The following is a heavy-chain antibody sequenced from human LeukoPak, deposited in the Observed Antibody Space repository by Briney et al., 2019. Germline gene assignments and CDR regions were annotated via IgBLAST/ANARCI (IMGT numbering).Heavy chain of an antibody. CDR1: GFTFSSYG. D-gene: IGHD5-24*01. J-gene: IGHJ4*02. CDR3: AKDQDDGYNDY. V-gene: IGHV3-30*18. Sequence: GGSLRLSCAASGFTFSSYGMHWVRQAPGKGLEWVAVISYDGSNKYYADSVKGRFTISRDNSKNTLYLQMNSLRAEDTAVYYCAKDQDDGYNDYWGQGTLVTVSS. CDR2: ISYDGSNK.